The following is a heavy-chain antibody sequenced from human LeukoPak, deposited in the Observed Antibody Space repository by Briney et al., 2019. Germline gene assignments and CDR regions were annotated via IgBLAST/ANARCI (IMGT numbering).Heavy chain of an antibody. D-gene: IGHD6-19*01. J-gene: IGHJ3*02. Sequence: GGSLRLSCAASGFTFSSYAMSWVRQAPGKGLEWVSAISGSGGSTYYADSVKGRFAISRDNSKNTLYLQMNSLRAEDTAVYYCAKDQDSSGWYVGAFDIWGQGTMVTVSS. CDR3: AKDQDSSGWYVGAFDI. CDR2: ISGSGGST. V-gene: IGHV3-23*01. CDR1: GFTFSSYA.